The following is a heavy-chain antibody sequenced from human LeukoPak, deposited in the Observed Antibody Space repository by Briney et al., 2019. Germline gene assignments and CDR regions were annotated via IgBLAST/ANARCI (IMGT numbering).Heavy chain of an antibody. CDR2: IYSGGST. J-gene: IGHJ6*02. CDR3: ARDVTMLRGAQDYYGMDV. CDR1: GFTVSSNY. Sequence: PGGSLRLSCAASGFTVSSNYMSWVRQAPGKGLEGVSGIYSGGSTYYVDSVKGRFTISRDNSKNTLYLQMNSLRAEDTAVYSCARDVTMLRGAQDYYGMDVWGQGTTVTVSS. V-gene: IGHV3-53*01. D-gene: IGHD3-10*01.